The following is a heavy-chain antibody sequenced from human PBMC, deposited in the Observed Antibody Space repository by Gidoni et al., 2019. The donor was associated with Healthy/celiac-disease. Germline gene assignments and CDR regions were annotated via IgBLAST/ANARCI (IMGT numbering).Heavy chain of an antibody. J-gene: IGHJ5*02. V-gene: IGHV4-61*02. CDR2: IYTSGST. CDR1: GGSISSGSYY. Sequence: QVQLQESGPGLVKPSQTLSLTCTVSGGSISSGSYYWNWIRQPAGKGLEWIGRIYTSGSTNYNPSLKSRVTMSVDTSKNQFSLKLSSVTAADTAVYYCARGDVAGSYLHWFDPWGQGTLVTVSS. D-gene: IGHD3-16*02. CDR3: ARGDVAGSYLHWFDP.